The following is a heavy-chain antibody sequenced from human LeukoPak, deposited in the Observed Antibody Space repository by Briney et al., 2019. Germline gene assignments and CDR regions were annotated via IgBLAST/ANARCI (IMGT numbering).Heavy chain of an antibody. J-gene: IGHJ4*02. Sequence: GGSLRLSCAASGFTFSSYWMSWVRQAPGKGLEWVANIKQDGSEKHYVDSVKGRFTISRDNAKKSLFLHMNSLRVEDSAVYYCARGSEYTSSTNYYFDYWGQGTLVTVSS. D-gene: IGHD6-6*01. CDR3: ARGSEYTSSTNYYFDY. CDR2: IKQDGSEK. V-gene: IGHV3-7*01. CDR1: GFTFSSYW.